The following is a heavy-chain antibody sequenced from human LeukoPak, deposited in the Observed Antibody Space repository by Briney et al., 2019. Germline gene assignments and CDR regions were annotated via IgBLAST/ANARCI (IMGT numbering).Heavy chain of an antibody. CDR1: GFPFSSSV. D-gene: IGHD3-10*01. CDR2: ISVSDSGT. CDR3: AKVGPKSYFASGSYSDY. Sequence: GGSLRLSCAASGFPFSSSVMSWVRQAPGKGLEWVSIISVSDSGTHYADSVKGRFSVSRDTSENTVYLQMNSLKAEDTATYYCAKVGPKSYFASGSYSDYWGQGTLVTVSS. J-gene: IGHJ4*02. V-gene: IGHV3-23*01.